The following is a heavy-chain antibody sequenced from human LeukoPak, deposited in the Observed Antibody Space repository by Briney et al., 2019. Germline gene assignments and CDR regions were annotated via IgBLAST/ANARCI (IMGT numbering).Heavy chain of an antibody. CDR1: GYTFTGYY. CDR3: ASGIVGSSWYRFDY. CDR2: INPNSGGT. D-gene: IGHD6-13*01. Sequence: ASVKVSCKASGYTFTGYYMHWVRQAPGQGLEWMGWINPNSGGTNYAQKFQGRVTMTRDTSISTAYMKLSRLRSDDTAVYYCASGIVGSSWYRFDYWGQGTLVTVSS. J-gene: IGHJ4*02. V-gene: IGHV1-2*02.